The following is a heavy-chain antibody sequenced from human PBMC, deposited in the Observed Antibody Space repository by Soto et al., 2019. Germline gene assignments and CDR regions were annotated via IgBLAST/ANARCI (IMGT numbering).Heavy chain of an antibody. Sequence: QVQLVQSGAEVKKPGASVKVSCKASGYSFSTYDINWVRQAAGQGLEWMGWVNPTSGNTDYAKRFRGRVTMTSNTSISTDYMELTALTPEDTAVYYCARPYCDSTSCYTDWFDPWGQGTLVTVSS. V-gene: IGHV1-8*01. J-gene: IGHJ5*02. CDR1: GYSFSTYD. CDR2: VNPTSGNT. CDR3: ARPYCDSTSCYTDWFDP. D-gene: IGHD2-2*02.